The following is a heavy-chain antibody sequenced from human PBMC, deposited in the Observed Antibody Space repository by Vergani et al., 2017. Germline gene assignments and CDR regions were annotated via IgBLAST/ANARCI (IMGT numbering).Heavy chain of an antibody. Sequence: QVQLVQSGAEVKKPGSSVKVSCKASGGTFSSYAISWVRQAPGQGLEWMGRIIPILGIANYAQKFQGRVTITADKSTSTAYMELSSLRSEDTAVYYCARQRITMVRGVINDYYYMDVWGKGTTVTVSS. CDR1: GGTFSSYA. CDR3: ARQRITMVRGVINDYYYMDV. V-gene: IGHV1-69*04. CDR2: IIPILGIA. J-gene: IGHJ6*03. D-gene: IGHD3-10*01.